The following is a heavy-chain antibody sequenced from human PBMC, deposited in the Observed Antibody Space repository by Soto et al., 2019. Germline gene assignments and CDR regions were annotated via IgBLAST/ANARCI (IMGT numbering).Heavy chain of an antibody. CDR1: GSSFSKFY. D-gene: IGHD1-1*01. J-gene: IGHJ4*02. CDR3: ARGGIQLSYAFDY. V-gene: IGHV4-4*07. Sequence: SETLSLTCSVSGSSFSKFYWSWIRQPAGKGLEWIGRIYTSGVTSYNPSLKRRVTMSVDTSQTQMSLNLRSVTAADTAVYYCARGGIQLSYAFDYWGQGILVTVSS. CDR2: IYTSGVT.